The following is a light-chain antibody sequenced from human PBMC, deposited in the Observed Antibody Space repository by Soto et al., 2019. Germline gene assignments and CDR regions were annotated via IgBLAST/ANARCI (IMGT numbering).Light chain of an antibody. CDR3: QNYNNWPLT. J-gene: IGKJ4*01. CDR2: ATS. CDR1: QSVSSN. V-gene: IGKV3-15*01. Sequence: EIVLTQSPVTLSLSPGEIATLSCRASQSVSSNLAWYQQKPGQTPRLLIYATSTRATGIPARFSGSGSGTAFTLTISSLQSEDFAVYYCQNYNNWPLTFGGGTKVDIK.